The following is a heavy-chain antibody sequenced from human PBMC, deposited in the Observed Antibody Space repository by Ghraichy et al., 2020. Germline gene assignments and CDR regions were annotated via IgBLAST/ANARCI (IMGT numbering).Heavy chain of an antibody. D-gene: IGHD3-9*01. CDR3: AREGTGNFDDAFDI. J-gene: IGHJ3*02. V-gene: IGHV4-59*01. CDR2: IHYSGST. CDR1: GGSISGYY. Sequence: SETLSLTCTVSGGSISGYYWNWIRQPPGKGLEWIGYIHYSGSTNYNPSLKSRVTISVDTSKNQFSLKLSSLTAADTAVYYCAREGTGNFDDAFDIWGQGTMVTVSS.